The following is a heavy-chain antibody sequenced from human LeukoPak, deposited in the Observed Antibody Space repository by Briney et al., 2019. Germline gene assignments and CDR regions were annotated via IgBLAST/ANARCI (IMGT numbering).Heavy chain of an antibody. V-gene: IGHV3-23*01. J-gene: IGHJ6*04. CDR1: GFTFSSYA. CDR3: AKDPRIEQWLYGMDV. CDR2: ISGSGGST. Sequence: GGSLRLSCAASGFTFSSYAMSWVRQAPRKGLEWVSAISGSGGSTYYADSVKGRFTISRDNSKNTLYLQMNSLRAEDTAVYYCAKDPRIEQWLYGMDVWGKGTTVTVSS. D-gene: IGHD6-19*01.